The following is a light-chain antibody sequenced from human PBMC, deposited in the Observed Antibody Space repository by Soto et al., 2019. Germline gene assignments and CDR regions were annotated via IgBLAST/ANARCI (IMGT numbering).Light chain of an antibody. CDR1: QTVKSN. J-gene: IGKJ1*01. V-gene: IGKV3-15*01. CDR3: QQYNNWPPWT. Sequence: EIVLTQSPVTLSLSPGERATLSCRATQTVKSNYLAWYQHKPGQGPRLLIYAASTRATGIPARFSGSGSGTEFTLTIRSLQSEDFAVYYCQQYNNWPPWTFGQGTKGDIK. CDR2: AAS.